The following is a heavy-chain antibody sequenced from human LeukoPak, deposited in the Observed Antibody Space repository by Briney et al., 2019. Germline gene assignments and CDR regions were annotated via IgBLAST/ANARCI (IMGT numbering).Heavy chain of an antibody. Sequence: GGSLRLSCAASGFTFSSYAMHWVRQAPGKGLEWVAVISYDGSNKYYADSVKGRFTISRDNSKNTVYLQMNSLRAEDTAVYYCAKAGRQGDSSSNYMYFDYWGQGTLVTVSS. J-gene: IGHJ4*02. CDR3: AKAGRQGDSSSNYMYFDY. D-gene: IGHD6-13*01. CDR1: GFTFSSYA. V-gene: IGHV3-30-3*01. CDR2: ISYDGSNK.